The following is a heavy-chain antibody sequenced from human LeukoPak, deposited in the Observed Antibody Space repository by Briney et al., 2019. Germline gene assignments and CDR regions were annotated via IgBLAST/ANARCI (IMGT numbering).Heavy chain of an antibody. CDR1: GFTFTSYT. V-gene: IGHV3-23*01. J-gene: IGHJ4*02. D-gene: IGHD3-16*01. CDR3: AKTLWGLTLLSSDY. Sequence: GGSLRLSCAASGFTFTSYTMTWVRQAPGKGLEWVSGISDSGGSTHYADSVKGRFTISRDNSKNTLYLHMNSLRLEDTAVCWCAKTLWGLTLLSSDYWGQGTLVTVSS. CDR2: ISDSGGST.